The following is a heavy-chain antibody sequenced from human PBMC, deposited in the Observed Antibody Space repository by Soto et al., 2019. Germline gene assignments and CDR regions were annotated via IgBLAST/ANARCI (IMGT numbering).Heavy chain of an antibody. Sequence: QLQLEESGPGLVKPSETLSLICTVSGGSVSSAGYFWGWIRQPPGKGLEWLGSVYFSGDSYYNPSLKSRVAMSVDTSKSQFSLNLTSATAADTAVYYCVRHRPAASRYAYYHYMDVWGKGTTVTVSS. J-gene: IGHJ6*03. D-gene: IGHD3-9*01. CDR3: VRHRPAASRYAYYHYMDV. CDR1: GGSVSSAGYF. CDR2: VYFSGDS. V-gene: IGHV4-39*01.